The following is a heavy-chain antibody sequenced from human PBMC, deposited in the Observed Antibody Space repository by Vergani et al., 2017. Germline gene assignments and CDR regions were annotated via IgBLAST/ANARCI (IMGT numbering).Heavy chain of an antibody. Sequence: EVQLVESGGGLVQPGRSLRLSCAASGFTFDEYAMHWVRQAPGKGLEWVAGINWNRGNTGYAESVKGRFTISRDNAKNSLYLQMNSLRAEDTALYYCAKESAPWPRYFDYWGKGTLVTVSS. D-gene: IGHD5-12*01. CDR1: GFTFDEYA. CDR3: AKESAPWPRYFDY. CDR2: INWNRGNT. J-gene: IGHJ4*02. V-gene: IGHV3-9*01.